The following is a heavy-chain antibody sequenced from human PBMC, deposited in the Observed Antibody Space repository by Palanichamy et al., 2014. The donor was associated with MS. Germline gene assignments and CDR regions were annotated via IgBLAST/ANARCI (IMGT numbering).Heavy chain of an antibody. Sequence: QITLKESGPTLVKPTQTLTLTCTFSGFSPSTRKVGVGWIRQPPGKALEWLVINYWDDDKRFSPSLKNRLTITKDTSKSQVVLTMTDMHPVDTATYYCVHTGCGGDCLRSNYHYDVDVWGQGTTVTVSS. CDR1: GFSPSTRKVG. CDR2: NYWDDDK. D-gene: IGHD2-21*02. V-gene: IGHV2-5*02. J-gene: IGHJ6*02. CDR3: VHTGCGGDCLRSNYHYDVDV.